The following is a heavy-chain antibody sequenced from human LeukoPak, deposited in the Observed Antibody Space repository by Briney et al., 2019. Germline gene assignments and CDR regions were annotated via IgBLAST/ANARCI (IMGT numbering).Heavy chain of an antibody. CDR2: IKQDGSEK. CDR3: ARDGDLGYCSSTSCSPGDWFDP. D-gene: IGHD2-2*01. CDR1: GFTFSSYW. V-gene: IGHV3-7*01. J-gene: IGHJ5*02. Sequence: TGGSLRLSCAASGFTFSSYWMSWVRQAPGKGLEWVANIKQDGSEKYYVDSVKGRFTISRDNAKNSLYLQMNSLRAEDTAVYYCARDGDLGYCSSTSCSPGDWFDPWGQGTLVTVSS.